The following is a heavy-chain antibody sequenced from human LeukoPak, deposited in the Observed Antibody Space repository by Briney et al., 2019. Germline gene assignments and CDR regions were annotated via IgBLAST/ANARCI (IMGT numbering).Heavy chain of an antibody. D-gene: IGHD6-6*01. CDR1: GGSIRSSSYY. CDR3: ARGKQLVASY. CDR2: IYYSGST. V-gene: IGHV4-61*05. J-gene: IGHJ4*02. Sequence: SETLSLTCTVSGGSIRSSSYYWGWIRQPPGKGLEWIGYIYYSGSTNYNPSLKSRVTISVDTSKNQFSLKLSSVTAADTAVYYCARGKQLVASYWGQGTLVTVSS.